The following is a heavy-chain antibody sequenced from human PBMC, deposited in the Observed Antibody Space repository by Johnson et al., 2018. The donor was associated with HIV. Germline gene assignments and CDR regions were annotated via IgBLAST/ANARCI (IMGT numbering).Heavy chain of an antibody. D-gene: IGHD2-21*02. Sequence: VHLVESGGGLVQPGRSLRLSCNTSGFIFFDYAMSWFRQAPGKGLEWVGFIRSNAYGGTTEYAASVKDRFIISRDDSKNIAYLQMNSLKTEDTAVYYCTGGRDLRAFDIWGQGKMVTVSS. J-gene: IGHJ3*02. CDR1: GFIFFDYA. CDR3: TGGRDLRAFDI. CDR2: IRSNAYGGTT. V-gene: IGHV3-49*03.